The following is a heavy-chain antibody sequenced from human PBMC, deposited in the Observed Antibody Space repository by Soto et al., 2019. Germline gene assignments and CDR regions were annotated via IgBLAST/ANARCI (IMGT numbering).Heavy chain of an antibody. Sequence: GASVKVSCKASGYTFNSYGISWVRQAPGQGLEWLGWISPYNDDTKYAQRLQGRVTMSTDTSSRTAYMHLRSLRSDDTAVYFCARGGYYDSSGSRNYHYYGMDVRGQGTTVTVPS. CDR2: ISPYNDDT. V-gene: IGHV1-18*01. J-gene: IGHJ6*02. CDR3: ARGGYYDSSGSRNYHYYGMDV. CDR1: GYTFNSYG. D-gene: IGHD3-22*01.